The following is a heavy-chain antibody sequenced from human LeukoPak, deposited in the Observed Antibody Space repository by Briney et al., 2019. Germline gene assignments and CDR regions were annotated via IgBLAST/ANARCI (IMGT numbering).Heavy chain of an antibody. V-gene: IGHV3-30*02. Sequence: GGSLRLSCAASGFTFSSYVMHWVRQAPGKGLEWVAFIRYDGSNKYYADSVKGRFTISRDNSKNTLYLQMKSLRAVDTAVYYCAKDPRCGGDCYSDDYWGQGTLVTVSS. CDR1: GFTFSSYV. CDR3: AKDPRCGGDCYSDDY. D-gene: IGHD2-21*02. J-gene: IGHJ4*02. CDR2: IRYDGSNK.